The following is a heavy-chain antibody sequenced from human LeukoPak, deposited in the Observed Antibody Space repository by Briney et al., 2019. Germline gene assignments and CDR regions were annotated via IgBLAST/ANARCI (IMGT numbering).Heavy chain of an antibody. CDR2: IYYTGGT. D-gene: IGHD6-19*01. V-gene: IGHV4-59*08. J-gene: IGHJ4*02. CDR3: AKYGNSGWVIDN. CDR1: GGSIGSNY. Sequence: SGTLSLTCTVSGGSIGSNYWTWIRQPPGKGLEYIGYIYYTGGTNCNPSLKSRVTISVDTSKNQFSLKLTSVTAADTAVYFCAKYGNSGWVIDNWGQGTLVTVSS.